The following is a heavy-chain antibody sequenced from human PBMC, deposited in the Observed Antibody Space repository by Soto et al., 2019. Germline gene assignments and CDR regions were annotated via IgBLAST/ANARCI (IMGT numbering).Heavy chain of an antibody. CDR3: ARLGYCSGGSCYSHPDWFEP. J-gene: IGHJ5*02. D-gene: IGHD2-15*01. Sequence: SETLSLTCTVSGGSISSYYWSWIRQPPGKGLEWIGYIYYSGSTNYNPSLKSRVTISVDTSKNQFSLKLSSVTAADTAVYYCARLGYCSGGSCYSHPDWFEPWGQGTLVTVSS. CDR1: GGSISSYY. CDR2: IYYSGST. V-gene: IGHV4-59*08.